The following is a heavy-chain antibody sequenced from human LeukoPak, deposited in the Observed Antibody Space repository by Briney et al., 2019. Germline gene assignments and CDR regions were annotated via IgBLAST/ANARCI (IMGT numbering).Heavy chain of an antibody. CDR3: AKRSRRLTIVRGVPREDV. D-gene: IGHD3-10*01. V-gene: IGHV3-23*01. Sequence: GGSLRLSCAASGFTFSNAWMNWVRQAPGKGLEWVSGISGNGGSTYYADSVKGRFTISRDNSKNTLYLQMNSLRAEDTAVYYCAKRSRRLTIVRGVPREDVWGQGTTVTVSS. CDR2: ISGNGGST. CDR1: GFTFSNAW. J-gene: IGHJ6*02.